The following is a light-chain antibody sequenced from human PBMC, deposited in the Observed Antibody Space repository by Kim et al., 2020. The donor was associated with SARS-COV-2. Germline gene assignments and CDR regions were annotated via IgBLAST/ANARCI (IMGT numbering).Light chain of an antibody. CDR3: QQYGSSPLT. J-gene: IGKJ4*01. CDR2: DAS. V-gene: IGKV3D-20*01. CDR1: QGVSGSY. Sequence: SQGESATLSCGASQGVSGSYLASYKQKPGLAPRLLIYDASSRATGIPDRFSGSGSGTDFTLTISRLEPEDFAVYYCQQYGSSPLTFGGGTKVDIK.